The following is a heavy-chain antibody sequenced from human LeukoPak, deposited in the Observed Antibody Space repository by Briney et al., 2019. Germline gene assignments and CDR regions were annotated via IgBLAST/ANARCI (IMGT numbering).Heavy chain of an antibody. CDR3: ARVAWSGYYTDY. CDR2: IRAYNGNT. J-gene: IGHJ4*02. V-gene: IGHV1-18*01. CDR1: GYTFTSYG. Sequence: ASVKVSCKASGYTFTSYGISWVRQAPGQGLEWMGWIRAYNGNTKYAQKLQGRVTMTTDTSTSTAYMELRSLRSDDTAVYYCARVAWSGYYTDYWGQGTLVTVSS. D-gene: IGHD3-3*01.